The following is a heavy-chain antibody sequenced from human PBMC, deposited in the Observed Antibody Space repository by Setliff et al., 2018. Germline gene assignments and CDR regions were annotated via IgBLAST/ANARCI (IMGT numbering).Heavy chain of an antibody. V-gene: IGHV3-30*04. CDR1: GFTFSTYA. Sequence: GGSLRLSCAASGFTFSTYAMSWVRQAPGKGLEWLSGISYDGINKYYADSVRGRFTISRDNSKNTLFLQMNSLRTDDTAVFYCVRDSPSSLYNFWSGCSDYWGQGTLVTVSS. CDR2: ISYDGINK. D-gene: IGHD3-3*01. CDR3: VRDSPSSLYNFWSGCSDY. J-gene: IGHJ4*02.